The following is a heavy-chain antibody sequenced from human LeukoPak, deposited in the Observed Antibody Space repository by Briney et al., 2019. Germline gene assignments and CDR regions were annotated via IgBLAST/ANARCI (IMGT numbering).Heavy chain of an antibody. J-gene: IGHJ6*02. Sequence: PGGSLRLSCAASGFTFSSYAMSWVRQAPGKGLEWVSVIYSGGSTYYADSVKGRFTISRDNSKNTLYLQMNSLRAEDTAVYYCARAKGDYSLYYYYGMDVWGQGTTVTVSS. CDR2: IYSGGST. CDR1: GFTFSSYA. CDR3: ARAKGDYSLYYYYGMDV. V-gene: IGHV3-66*01. D-gene: IGHD4-17*01.